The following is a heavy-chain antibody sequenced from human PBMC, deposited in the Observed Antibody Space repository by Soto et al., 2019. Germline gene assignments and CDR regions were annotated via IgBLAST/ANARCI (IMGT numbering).Heavy chain of an antibody. CDR2: VYHTGDT. D-gene: IGHD2-21*02. CDR3: AREIVTAGGNNYFDP. V-gene: IGHV4-4*02. CDR1: GGTVASSHW. Sequence: QVQLQESGPRLVKPSGSLSLTCGVSGGTVASSHWWSWVRQSPGGGLEWIGNVYHTGDTNFNPSLKSRATIPVNKSNNKFSLRRNSRTAADTAVYFCAREIVTAGGNNYFDPWGPGTLVTVSS. J-gene: IGHJ5*02.